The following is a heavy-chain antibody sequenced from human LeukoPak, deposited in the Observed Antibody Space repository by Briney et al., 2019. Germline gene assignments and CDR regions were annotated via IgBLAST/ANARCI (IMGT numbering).Heavy chain of an antibody. J-gene: IGHJ4*02. CDR1: GFSFSNYW. Sequence: GGSLRLSCAGSGFSFSNYWMAWVRQAPGKGPEWVANMKQDGSARHYADSVKGRFTISRDNAQNSVYLQMNSLRDEDTAVYYCARDVVGSLDYWGLGTLVTVSS. V-gene: IGHV3-7*01. D-gene: IGHD2-15*01. CDR3: ARDVVGSLDY. CDR2: MKQDGSAR.